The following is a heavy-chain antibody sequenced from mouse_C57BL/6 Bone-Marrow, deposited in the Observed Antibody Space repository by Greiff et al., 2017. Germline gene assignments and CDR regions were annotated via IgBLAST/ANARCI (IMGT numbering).Heavy chain of an antibody. V-gene: IGHV1-50*01. J-gene: IGHJ1*03. CDR1: GYTFTSYW. D-gene: IGHD1-1*01. CDR2: IDPSDSYT. CDR3: ARPFITTVVATPYWYFEV. Sequence: QVQLKQPGAELVKPGAPVKLSCKASGYTFTSYWMQWVKQRPGQGLEWIGEIDPSDSYTNYNQKFKGKATLTVDTSSSTAYMQLSSLTSEDSAVYYCARPFITTVVATPYWYFEVWGTGTTVTVSS.